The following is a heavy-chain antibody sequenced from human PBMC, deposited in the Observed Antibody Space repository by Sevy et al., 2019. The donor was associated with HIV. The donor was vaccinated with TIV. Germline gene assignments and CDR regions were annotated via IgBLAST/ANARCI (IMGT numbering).Heavy chain of an antibody. V-gene: IGHV1-18*01. CDR2: ISAYNGNT. CDR3: ARESEYQLGRKYYYYGMDV. CDR1: GYTFTSYG. D-gene: IGHD2-2*01. J-gene: IGHJ6*02. Sequence: ALVKVSCKASGYTFTSYGISWVRQAPGQGLEWMGWISAYNGNTNYAQKLQGRVTMTTDTSTSTVYMELRSLRSDDTAVYYCARESEYQLGRKYYYYGMDVWGQGTTVTVSS.